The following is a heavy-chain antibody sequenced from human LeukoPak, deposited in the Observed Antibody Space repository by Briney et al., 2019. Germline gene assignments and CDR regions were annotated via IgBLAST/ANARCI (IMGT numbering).Heavy chain of an antibody. Sequence: ASVKVSCKASGYTFTSYGINWVRQATGQGLEWMGWMNPNSGNTGYAQKFQGRVTITRNTSISTAYMELSSLTYEDTAVYYCAREGGDTAMVDFDYWGQGTLVTVSS. D-gene: IGHD5-18*01. CDR2: MNPNSGNT. CDR1: GYTFTSYG. V-gene: IGHV1-8*03. J-gene: IGHJ4*02. CDR3: AREGGDTAMVDFDY.